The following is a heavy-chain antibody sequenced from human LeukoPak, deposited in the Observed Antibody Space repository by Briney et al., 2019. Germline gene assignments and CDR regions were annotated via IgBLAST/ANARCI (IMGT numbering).Heavy chain of an antibody. CDR2: ISYDGSNK. CDR3: AKATHSYFDY. J-gene: IGHJ4*02. CDR1: GFTFSSYG. Sequence: GGSLRLSCAASGFTFSSYGMHWVRQAPGKGLEWVAVISYDGSNKYYADSVKGRFTISRDNSKNTLYLQMNSLRAEDTAVYYCAKATHSYFDYWGQGTLVTVSS. V-gene: IGHV3-30*18.